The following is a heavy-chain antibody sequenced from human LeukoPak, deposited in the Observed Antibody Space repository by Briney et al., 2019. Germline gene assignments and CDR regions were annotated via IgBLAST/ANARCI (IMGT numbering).Heavy chain of an antibody. Sequence: GGALRLSCAASGFTFSSYEMNWVRQAPGKGLEWVSYISSSGSTIYYADSVKGRFTISRDNAKNSLYLQMNSLRAEDTAVYYCAELGITMIGGVWGKGTTVTTSS. CDR1: GFTFSSYE. CDR3: AELGITMIGGV. D-gene: IGHD3-10*02. V-gene: IGHV3-48*03. CDR2: ISSSGSTI. J-gene: IGHJ6*04.